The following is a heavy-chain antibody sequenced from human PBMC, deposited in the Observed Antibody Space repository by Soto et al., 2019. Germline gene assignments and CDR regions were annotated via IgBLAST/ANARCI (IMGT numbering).Heavy chain of an antibody. J-gene: IGHJ6*02. Sequence: LRLSCAASGFTFDDYAMHWVRQAPGKGLEWVSGISWNSGSLGYADSVKGRFTISRDNAKNSLYLQMNSLRAEDTALYYCAKDMYSSHHYGMDVWGQGTTVTVSS. CDR1: GFTFDDYA. CDR3: AKDMYSSHHYGMDV. D-gene: IGHD3-22*01. V-gene: IGHV3-9*01. CDR2: ISWNSGSL.